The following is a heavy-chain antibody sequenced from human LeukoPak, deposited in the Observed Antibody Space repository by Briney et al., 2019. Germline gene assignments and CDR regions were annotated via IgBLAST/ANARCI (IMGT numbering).Heavy chain of an antibody. CDR2: IYSAGST. V-gene: IGHV3-66*01. Sequence: GGSLRLSCAASGFTVGNNYMSWVRQAPGKGLEWVSLIYSAGSTYYADSVRGRFTISRDSSKNTLFLQLNSLRAEDTAVYYCAREGSSYSMDVWGQGTTVTVSS. CDR1: GFTVGNNY. J-gene: IGHJ6*02. CDR3: AREGSSYSMDV.